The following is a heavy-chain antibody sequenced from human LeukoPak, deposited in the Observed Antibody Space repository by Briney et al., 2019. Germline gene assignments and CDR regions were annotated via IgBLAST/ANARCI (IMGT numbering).Heavy chain of an antibody. V-gene: IGHV4-4*07. CDR1: GGSISSYY. J-gene: IGHJ6*03. Sequence: SETLSLTCTVSGGSISSYYWSWIRQPAGKGLEWIGRIYTSGSTNYNPSLKSRVTMSVDTSKNQFSLKLGSVTAADTAVYYCARVRTDGFGYYMDVWGKGTTVTVSS. CDR3: ARVRTDGFGYYMDV. CDR2: IYTSGST. D-gene: IGHD3/OR15-3a*01.